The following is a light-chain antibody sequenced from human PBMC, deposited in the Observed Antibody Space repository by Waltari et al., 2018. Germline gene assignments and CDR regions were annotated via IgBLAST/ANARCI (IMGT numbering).Light chain of an antibody. J-gene: IGKJ4*01. CDR1: QTVLYSSNNKNY. CDR3: QQYYSTLT. V-gene: IGKV4-1*01. CDR2: LAS. Sequence: DIVMTQSPDSLAVSLGERATINCKSSQTVLYSSNNKNYLAWYQQKPGQSPKLLIYLASTRESGVPDRFRGSGSGTDFTLTISSLQAEDVAVYYCQQYYSTLTFGGGTKVEIK.